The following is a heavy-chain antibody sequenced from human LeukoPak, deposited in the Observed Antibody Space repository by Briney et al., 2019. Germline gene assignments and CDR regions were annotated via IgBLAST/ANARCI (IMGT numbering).Heavy chain of an antibody. J-gene: IGHJ5*02. Sequence: SETLSLTCAVYGGSFSGYYWSWIRQPPGKGLEWIGEINHSGSTNYNPSLKSRVTISVDTSKNQFSRKLSSVTAADTAVYYCARGGSGSYYRPGGYTWFDPWGQGTLVTVSS. CDR3: ARGGSGSYYRPGGYTWFDP. CDR2: INHSGST. CDR1: GGSFSGYY. D-gene: IGHD3-10*01. V-gene: IGHV4-34*01.